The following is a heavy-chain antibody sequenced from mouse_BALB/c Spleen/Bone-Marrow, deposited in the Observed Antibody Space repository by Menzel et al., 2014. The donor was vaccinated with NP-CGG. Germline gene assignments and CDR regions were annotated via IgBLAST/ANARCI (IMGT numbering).Heavy chain of an antibody. V-gene: IGHV7-3*02. CDR3: AREIINDYHWYFDV. CDR1: GFTFTDYY. Sequence: EVKLQESGGGLVQPGGSLRLSCATSGFTFTDYYMSWVRQPPGKALEWLGFIRNKANGYTTEYSASVKGRFTISRDNSQSILYLQMNTLRAEDSATYYCAREIINDYHWYFDVWGAGTTVNVSS. CDR2: IRNKANGYTT. J-gene: IGHJ1*01. D-gene: IGHD2-4*01.